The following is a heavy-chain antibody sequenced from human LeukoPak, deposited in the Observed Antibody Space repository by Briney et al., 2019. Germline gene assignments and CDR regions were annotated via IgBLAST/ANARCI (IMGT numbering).Heavy chain of an antibody. J-gene: IGHJ3*02. V-gene: IGHV7-4-1*02. Sequence: GASVNVSCKASGYTFSNYAMNWVRQAPGQGLEWMGWINTNTGNPTYAQGFTGQFVFSLDTSVSTAYLQISTVKGEDTAVYYCARGAKDSSGYHPTYAFDIWGQGTMVTVSS. CDR3: ARGAKDSSGYHPTYAFDI. CDR1: GYTFSNYA. D-gene: IGHD3-22*01. CDR2: INTNTGNP.